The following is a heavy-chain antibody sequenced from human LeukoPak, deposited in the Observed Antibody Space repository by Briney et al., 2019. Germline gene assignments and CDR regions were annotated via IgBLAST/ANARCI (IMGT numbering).Heavy chain of an antibody. V-gene: IGHV3-73*01. CDR1: GFTFSGSG. D-gene: IGHD4-17*01. J-gene: IGHJ4*02. CDR3: TRLVDYGESIDY. Sequence: GGSLKLSCAASGFTFSGSGMHWVRQASGKGLEWVGRIRSKANSYANAYAASVRGRFTISRDDSKNTAYLQMNSLKTEDTAVYYCTRLVDYGESIDYWGQGTLVTVSS. CDR2: IRSKANSYAN.